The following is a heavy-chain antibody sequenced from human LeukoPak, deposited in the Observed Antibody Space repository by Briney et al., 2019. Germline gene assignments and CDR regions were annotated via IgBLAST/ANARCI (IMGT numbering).Heavy chain of an antibody. CDR3: ARMYYDILTGYYPFDY. CDR2: IYHSGST. V-gene: IGHV4-30-2*05. J-gene: IGHJ4*02. D-gene: IGHD3-9*01. CDR1: GGSISSGGYS. Sequence: SETLSLTCAVSGGSISSGGYSWSWIRQPPGKGLEWIGYIYHSGSTYYNPSLKSRVTISVDTSKNQFSLKLSSVTAADTAVYYCARMYYDILTGYYPFDYWGQGTLVTVSS.